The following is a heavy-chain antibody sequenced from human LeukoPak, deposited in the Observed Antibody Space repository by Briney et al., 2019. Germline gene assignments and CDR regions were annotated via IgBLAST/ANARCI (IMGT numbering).Heavy chain of an antibody. J-gene: IGHJ1*01. D-gene: IGHD3-22*01. Sequence: SETLSLTCAVYGGSFSGYYWSWIRQPPGKGLEWIGEINHSGSTNYNPSLKSRVTISVDTSKNQFSLKLSSVTAADTAVYYCARGRRRVTMIVVTYCQHWGQGTLVSVSS. CDR1: GGSFSGYY. CDR3: ARGRRRVTMIVVTYCQH. V-gene: IGHV4-34*01. CDR2: INHSGST.